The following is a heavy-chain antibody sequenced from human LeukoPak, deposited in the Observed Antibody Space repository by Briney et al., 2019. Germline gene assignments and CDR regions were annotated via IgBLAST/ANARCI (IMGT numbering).Heavy chain of an antibody. Sequence: PGGSLRLSCAASGFTFDDYAMHWVRQAPGKGLEWVSGISWNSGSIGYADSVKGRFTISRDNAKNSLYLQMNSLRAEDTALYYCAKDFNPRITMIVGPPDYWGQGTLVTVSS. CDR1: GFTFDDYA. CDR3: AKDFNPRITMIVGPPDY. CDR2: ISWNSGSI. D-gene: IGHD3-22*01. V-gene: IGHV3-9*01. J-gene: IGHJ4*02.